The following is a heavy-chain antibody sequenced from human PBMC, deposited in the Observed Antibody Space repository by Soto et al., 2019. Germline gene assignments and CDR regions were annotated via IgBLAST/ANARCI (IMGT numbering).Heavy chain of an antibody. D-gene: IGHD5-12*01. Sequence: EVQLVESGGGLVQPGGSLRLSCAASGFTLSSYWMSWVRQAPGKGLEWVANIKQEGSEKYYVDSVKGRFTISRDNAKNSLYLQMTILRAEETAVYYCGRMGEDGYDWIEYGMDVWGQGTTVTVSS. CDR3: GRMGEDGYDWIEYGMDV. V-gene: IGHV3-7*05. CDR2: IKQEGSEK. CDR1: GFTLSSYW. J-gene: IGHJ6*02.